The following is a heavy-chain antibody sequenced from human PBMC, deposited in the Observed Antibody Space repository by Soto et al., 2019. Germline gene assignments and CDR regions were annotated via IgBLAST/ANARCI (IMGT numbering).Heavy chain of an antibody. CDR1: GGSISSYY. Sequence: QVQLQESGPGLVKPSETLSLTCTVSGGSISSYYWSWIRQPPGKGLEWIGYIYYSGSTNYNPSLKSRVTLSVDMSKNQFSLKLSSVTAADTAVYYCARRWGYYFHYWGQGTLVTVSS. V-gene: IGHV4-59*01. J-gene: IGHJ4*02. D-gene: IGHD1-26*01. CDR3: ARRWGYYFHY. CDR2: IYYSGST.